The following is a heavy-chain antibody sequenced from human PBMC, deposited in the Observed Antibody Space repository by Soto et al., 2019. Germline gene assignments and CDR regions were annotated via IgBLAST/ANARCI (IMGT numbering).Heavy chain of an antibody. CDR1: GYSFTSYW. CDR2: ISAYNGNT. J-gene: IGHJ5*02. CDR3: ARKNYDFWSGYGWFDP. V-gene: IGHV1-18*04. D-gene: IGHD3-3*01. Sequence: GESLKISCKGSGYSFTSYWIGWVRQMPGKGLEWMGWISAYNGNTNYAQKLQGRVTMTTDTSTSTAYMELRSLRSDDTAVYYCARKNYDFWSGYGWFDPWGQGTLVTVSS.